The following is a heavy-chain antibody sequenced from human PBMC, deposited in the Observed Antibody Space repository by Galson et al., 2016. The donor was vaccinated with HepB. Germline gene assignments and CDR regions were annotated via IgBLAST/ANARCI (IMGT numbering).Heavy chain of an antibody. V-gene: IGHV3-11*06. CDR1: GFTFSDYH. CDR3: ARGRLMRYDLLSSYHIKTGKLFDP. D-gene: IGHD3-3*01. Sequence: SLRLSCAASGFTFSDYHMSWIRQAPGKGLEWVSYISSSSSYTHYADSLKGRFTISRDNAKNSLYLQINSLRVEDTAVYYCARGRLMRYDLLSSYHIKTGKLFDPWGQGTLVTVSS. CDR2: ISSSSSYT. J-gene: IGHJ5*02.